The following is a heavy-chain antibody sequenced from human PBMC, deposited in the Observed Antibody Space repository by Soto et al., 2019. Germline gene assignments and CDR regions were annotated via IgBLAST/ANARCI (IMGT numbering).Heavy chain of an antibody. CDR3: AKDLLRGYSYGYPYYYGMDV. Sequence: GGSLRLSCAASGFTFSSYGMHWVRQAPGKGLEWVAVISYDGSNKYYADSVKGRFTIPRDNSKNTLYLQMNSLRAEDTAVYYCAKDLLRGYSYGYPYYYGMDVWGQGTTVTVSS. V-gene: IGHV3-30*18. CDR1: GFTFSSYG. CDR2: ISYDGSNK. J-gene: IGHJ6*02. D-gene: IGHD5-18*01.